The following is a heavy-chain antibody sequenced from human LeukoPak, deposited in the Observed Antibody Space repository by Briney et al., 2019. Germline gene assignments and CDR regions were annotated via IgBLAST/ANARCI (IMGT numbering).Heavy chain of an antibody. CDR1: GGSFSGYY. J-gene: IGHJ4*02. V-gene: IGHV4-34*01. CDR3: ARALRSRVVVTALSYYFDY. Sequence: SETLSLTCAVYGGSFSGYYWSWIRQPPGKGLEWIGEINHSGSTNYNPSLKSRVTISVDTSKNQFSLKLSSVTAADTAVYYCARALRSRVVVTALSYYFDYWGQGTLSPSPQ. CDR2: INHSGST. D-gene: IGHD2-21*02.